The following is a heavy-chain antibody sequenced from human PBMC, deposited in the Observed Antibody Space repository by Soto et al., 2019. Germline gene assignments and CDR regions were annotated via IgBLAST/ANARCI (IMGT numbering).Heavy chain of an antibody. J-gene: IGHJ3*02. CDR1: XFTFSNEW. V-gene: IGHV3-7*01. CDR3: ARKNSFDI. Sequence: GGSLRLSCAASXFTFSNEWMSLVRQAPGTGPEWVANIKYDGSEKSYVDSVKGRFTISRDNAKGSVFLQMNNLRAEDTALYYCARKNSFDIWGLGTMVTVSS. CDR2: IKYDGSEK.